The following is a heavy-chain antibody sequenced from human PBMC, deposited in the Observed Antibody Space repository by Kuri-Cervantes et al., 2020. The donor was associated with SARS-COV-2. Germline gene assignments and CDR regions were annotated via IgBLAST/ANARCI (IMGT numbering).Heavy chain of an antibody. CDR1: GYTFTGYY. Sequence: ASVKVSCKASGYTFTGYYMHWVRQAPGQGLEWMGWINPNSSGTNYAQKFQGWVTMTRDTSISTAYMELSRLRPDDTAVYYCARDRHPRRRYCSSTSCYGDYYYYGMDVWGQGTTVTVSS. D-gene: IGHD2-2*01. V-gene: IGHV1-2*04. CDR2: INPNSSGT. CDR3: ARDRHPRRRYCSSTSCYGDYYYYGMDV. J-gene: IGHJ6*02.